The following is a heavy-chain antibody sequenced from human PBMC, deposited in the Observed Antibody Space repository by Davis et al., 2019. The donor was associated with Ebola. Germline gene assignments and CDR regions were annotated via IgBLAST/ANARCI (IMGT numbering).Heavy chain of an antibody. J-gene: IGHJ5*02. Sequence: PSETLSLTCTVSGGSISSHYWSWIRQPPGKGLEWIGYIYYTGSTNYNPSLKSRVTMSVATSKNQFSLKGNSVIAADTAVYYCARGRAIYCSGGSCHGANWFDPWGQGILVTVPS. CDR3: ARGRAIYCSGGSCHGANWFDP. V-gene: IGHV4-59*11. D-gene: IGHD2-15*01. CDR1: GGSISSHY. CDR2: IYYTGST.